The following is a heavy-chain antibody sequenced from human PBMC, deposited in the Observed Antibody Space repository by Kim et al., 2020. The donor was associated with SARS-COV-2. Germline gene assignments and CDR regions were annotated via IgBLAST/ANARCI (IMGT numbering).Heavy chain of an antibody. D-gene: IGHD2-21*01. CDR2: IDNSCDIT. CDR3: GQGCGSGDCFTSEY. V-gene: IGHV3-23*05. Sequence: GGSLRLSCAASGFTFSTYAMTWVRQAPGKGLEWVSAIDNSCDITYYADSVKGLFTISRDNAKNTLYLQMNSPRGDETAVYYCGQGCGSGDCFTSEYWGQGTLVTVSS. CDR1: GFTFSTYA. J-gene: IGHJ1*01.